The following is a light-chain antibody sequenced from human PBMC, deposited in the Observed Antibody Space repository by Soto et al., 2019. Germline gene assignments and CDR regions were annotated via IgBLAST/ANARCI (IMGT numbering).Light chain of an antibody. CDR1: QSISSW. CDR2: GAS. V-gene: IGKV1-5*01. J-gene: IGKJ1*01. CDR3: QQYNSYWT. Sequence: DIQMTQSPSTLSASVGDRVTITCRASQSISSWLAWYQQKPGKAPKLLIYGASRLESGVPSRFSGSGSGTEFTLTISSLQPDDFATYYCQQYNSYWTFGQGTKVDIK.